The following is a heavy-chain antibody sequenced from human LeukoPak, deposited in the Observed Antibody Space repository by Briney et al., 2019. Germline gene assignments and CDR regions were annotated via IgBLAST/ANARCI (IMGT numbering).Heavy chain of an antibody. J-gene: IGHJ5*02. V-gene: IGHV1-69*04. CDR1: GGTFSSYA. Sequence: SVKVSCKASGGTFSSYAISWVRQAPGQGLEWMGRIIPILGIANYAQKFQGRVTITADKSTSTAYMELSSLRSEDTAVYYCARVADFDWLLSGPIVDPWGQGTLVTVSS. D-gene: IGHD3-9*01. CDR2: IIPILGIA. CDR3: ARVADFDWLLSGPIVDP.